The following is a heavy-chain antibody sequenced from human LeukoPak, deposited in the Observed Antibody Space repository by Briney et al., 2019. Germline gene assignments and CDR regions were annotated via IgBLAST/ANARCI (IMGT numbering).Heavy chain of an antibody. D-gene: IGHD2-15*01. CDR3: AREFCSGANCYPMGAFDM. Sequence: PGGSLRLSCAASGFTFSSYAMSWVRQAPGKGLEWVANIEQDGSEKYYVDSVKGRFTISRDNAKNSLYLQMNSLRAEDTAVYYCAREFCSGANCYPMGAFDMWAKGQWSPSLQ. J-gene: IGHJ3*02. V-gene: IGHV3-7*01. CDR2: IEQDGSEK. CDR1: GFTFSSYA.